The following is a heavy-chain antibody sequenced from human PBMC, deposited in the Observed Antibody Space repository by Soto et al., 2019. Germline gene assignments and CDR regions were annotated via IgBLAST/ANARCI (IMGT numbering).Heavy chain of an antibody. J-gene: IGHJ4*02. Sequence: SVKVSCKASGGTFSSYAISWVRQAPGQGLEWMGGIIPIFGTANYAQKFQGRVTITADESTSTAYMELSSLRSEDTAVYYCARVDSSGSFYDSSGYGFDYWGQGTLVTVSS. V-gene: IGHV1-69*13. CDR3: ARVDSSGSFYDSSGYGFDY. CDR2: IIPIFGTA. CDR1: GGTFSSYA. D-gene: IGHD3-22*01.